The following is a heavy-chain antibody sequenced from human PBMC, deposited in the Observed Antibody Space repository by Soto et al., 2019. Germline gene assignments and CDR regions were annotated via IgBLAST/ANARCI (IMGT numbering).Heavy chain of an antibody. J-gene: IGHJ4*02. D-gene: IGHD5-18*01. CDR2: INHSGST. Sequence: SETLSLTCAVYGGSFSGYYWSWIRQPPGKGLEWIGEINHSGSTNYNPSLKSRVTISVDTSKNQFSLKLSSVTAADTAVYYCASSLLVDTAMAPFDYCGQGTLVTVSS. CDR3: ASSLLVDTAMAPFDY. V-gene: IGHV4-34*01. CDR1: GGSFSGYY.